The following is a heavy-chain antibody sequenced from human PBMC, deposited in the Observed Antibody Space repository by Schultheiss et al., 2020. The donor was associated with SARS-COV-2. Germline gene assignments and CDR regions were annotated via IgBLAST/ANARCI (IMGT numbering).Heavy chain of an antibody. CDR1: GGTFSSYG. Sequence: SVKVSCKASGGTFSSYGISWVRQAPGQGLEWMGRISTYNANTDFAQKFQGRVTITADKSTTTAYMELSSLRSEDTAVYYCAREPDSSGNFRGYFSMDVWGQGTTVTVSS. CDR3: AREPDSSGNFRGYFSMDV. J-gene: IGHJ6*02. CDR2: ISTYNANT. D-gene: IGHD3-22*01. V-gene: IGHV1-69*10.